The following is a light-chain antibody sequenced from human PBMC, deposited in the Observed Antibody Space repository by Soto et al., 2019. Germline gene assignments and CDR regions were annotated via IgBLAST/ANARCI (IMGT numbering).Light chain of an antibody. Sequence: QSVLTQPPSVSGAPGQMVTISCTGSSFNIGAGYAVHWYQQLPGTAPKLLIYVNNNRPSGVPDRFSGSKSGTSASLAITGLQAEDEADYYCQSFDSSLTTFYVFGTGTKVTVL. CDR3: QSFDSSLTTFYV. J-gene: IGLJ1*01. V-gene: IGLV1-40*01. CDR1: SFNIGAGYA. CDR2: VNN.